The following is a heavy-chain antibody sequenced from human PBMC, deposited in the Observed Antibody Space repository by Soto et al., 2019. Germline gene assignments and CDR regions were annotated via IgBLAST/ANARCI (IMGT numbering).Heavy chain of an antibody. CDR2: INQNAGKI. D-gene: IGHD2-2*01. J-gene: IGHJ4*02. CDR1: GFTLSSYW. V-gene: IGHV3-7*04. Sequence: PGGSLRLSCAASGFTLSSYWMSWVRQAPGRGLEWVANINQNAGKIYYVDSVKGRFTVSRDNAKNSLYLQMNSLSVEDTAVYYCARLVERQCPNQWGQGT. CDR3: ARLVERQCPNQ.